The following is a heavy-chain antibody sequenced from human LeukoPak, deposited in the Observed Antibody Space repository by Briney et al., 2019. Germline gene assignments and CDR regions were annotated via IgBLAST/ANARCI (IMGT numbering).Heavy chain of an antibody. CDR2: IYDRGPA. CDR1: GYAITSGGFS. D-gene: IGHD3-9*01. Sequence: PSQTLSLTCTVSGYAITSGGFSWNWIRQSPGKGLEWIGCIYDRGPAYYNPSLKSRVTISVDTSKNQFSLKLSSVTAADTAVYYCARLNDITGDYWGQGTLVTVSS. J-gene: IGHJ4*02. V-gene: IGHV4-30-2*03. CDR3: ARLNDITGDY.